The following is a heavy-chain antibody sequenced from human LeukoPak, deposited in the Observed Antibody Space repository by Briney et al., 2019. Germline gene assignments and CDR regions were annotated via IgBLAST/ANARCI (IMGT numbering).Heavy chain of an antibody. CDR1: GFTFTNYA. Sequence: GGSLRLSCAASGFTFTNYAMTWVRQAPGKGLEWVSTIGASGLTTYYADSVKGRFTISRDNSKNTLYLQMNSLKTEDTAVYYCTTGSAMARAFYYYYGMDVWGQGTTVTVSS. CDR2: IGASGLTT. V-gene: IGHV3-23*01. J-gene: IGHJ6*02. CDR3: TTGSAMARAFYYYYGMDV. D-gene: IGHD5-18*01.